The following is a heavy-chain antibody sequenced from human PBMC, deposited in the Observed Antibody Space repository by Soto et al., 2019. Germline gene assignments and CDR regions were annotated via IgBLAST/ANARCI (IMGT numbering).Heavy chain of an antibody. D-gene: IGHD1-26*01. CDR1: GFSFSNFA. CDR3: AKIGPSVGATGPYDDFGY. J-gene: IGHJ4*02. V-gene: IGHV3-23*01. Sequence: GGSLRLSCAASGFSFSNFAVNWVRQAPGKGLEWVSTISGSGGTTYYADSVKGRFTISRDNSKDTLYLQMNSLRAEDTAVYYCAKIGPSVGATGPYDDFGYWGPGTLVTV. CDR2: ISGSGGTT.